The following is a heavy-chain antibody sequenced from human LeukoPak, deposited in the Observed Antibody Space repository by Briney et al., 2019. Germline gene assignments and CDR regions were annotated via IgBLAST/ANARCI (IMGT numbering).Heavy chain of an antibody. CDR1: GFTFSSYS. V-gene: IGHV3-21*01. Sequence: GGSLRLSCAASGFTFSSYSMNWVRQAPGKGLEWVSSISSSSIYIYYANSVKGRFTISRDNAKNSLYLQMNSLRAEDTAVYYCARDNGGYDYYYYYGMDVWGQGTTVTVSS. J-gene: IGHJ6*02. D-gene: IGHD5-12*01. CDR3: ARDNGGYDYYYYYGMDV. CDR2: ISSSSIYI.